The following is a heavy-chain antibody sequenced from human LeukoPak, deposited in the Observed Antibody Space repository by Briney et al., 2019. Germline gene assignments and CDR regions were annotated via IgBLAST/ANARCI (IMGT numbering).Heavy chain of an antibody. CDR1: GFTFSGYA. Sequence: PGGPLRLSCAASGFTFSGYAMSWVRQSPGKGLEWVSAISGGGGTTYYAYYADSVKGRFTISRDNSKNTLYLLMNSLRAEDTAVYYCAKFYDILTGYIDYWGQGTLVTVSS. D-gene: IGHD3-9*01. CDR3: AKFYDILTGYIDY. J-gene: IGHJ4*02. CDR2: ISGGGGTTYYA. V-gene: IGHV3-23*01.